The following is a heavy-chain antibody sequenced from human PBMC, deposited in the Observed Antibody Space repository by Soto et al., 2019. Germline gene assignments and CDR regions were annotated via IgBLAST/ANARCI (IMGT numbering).Heavy chain of an antibody. CDR2: ISGSGCST. V-gene: IGHV3-23*01. CDR1: GFTFSSYA. Sequence: GGSLRLSCAASGFTFSSYAMSWVRQSPGKGLEWVSAISGSGCSTYYADPVKGRFTISRDNSKNTLYLQMNSLRAEDTAVYYCAKETASSSSNDWGQGTLVTVSS. CDR3: AKETASSSSND. D-gene: IGHD6-6*01. J-gene: IGHJ4*02.